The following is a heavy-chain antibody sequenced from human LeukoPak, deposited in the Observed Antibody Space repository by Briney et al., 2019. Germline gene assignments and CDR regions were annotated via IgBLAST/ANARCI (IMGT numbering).Heavy chain of an antibody. CDR3: ARVLTGDYVFY. CDR2: ISSSSSTI. CDR1: GFTSSSYS. V-gene: IGHV3-48*01. Sequence: GGSLRLSCAASGFTSSSYSMNWVRQAPGKGLEWVSYISSSSSTIYYADSVKGRFTISRDNAKNSLYLQMNSLRAEDTAVYYCARVLTGDYVFYWGQGTLVTVSS. D-gene: IGHD4-17*01. J-gene: IGHJ4*02.